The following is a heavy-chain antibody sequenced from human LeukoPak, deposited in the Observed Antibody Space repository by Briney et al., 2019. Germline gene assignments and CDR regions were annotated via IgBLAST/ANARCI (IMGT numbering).Heavy chain of an antibody. CDR1: GYTFTSNY. J-gene: IGHJ6*04. D-gene: IGHD4-17*01. V-gene: IGHV1-46*01. CDR3: ARDRGMTTVTTTYYYGMDV. Sequence: ASVKVSCKASGYTFTSNYIHWVRQAPGQGLEWMGIIHPGGGTTIYTQRFQGRVTMTRDTSTSTVYMELSSLRSGDTAVYYCARDRGMTTVTTTYYYGMDVWGKGTTVTVSS. CDR2: IHPGGGTT.